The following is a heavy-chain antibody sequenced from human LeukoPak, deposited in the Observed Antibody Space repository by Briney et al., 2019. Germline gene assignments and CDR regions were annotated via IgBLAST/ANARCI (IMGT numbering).Heavy chain of an antibody. D-gene: IGHD2-8*02. CDR2: IRYDGSNK. CDR1: GFTFSSYG. V-gene: IGHV3-30*02. J-gene: IGHJ4*02. Sequence: GGSLRLSCAASGFTFSSYGMHWVRQAPGKGLEWVAFIRYDGSNKYYVDSVKGRFTISRDNSKNTLYLQMNSLRLEDTAVYYCAKDHSSWRRSPTGRPWDDYWGQGSLVTVSS. CDR3: AKDHSSWRRSPTGRPWDDY.